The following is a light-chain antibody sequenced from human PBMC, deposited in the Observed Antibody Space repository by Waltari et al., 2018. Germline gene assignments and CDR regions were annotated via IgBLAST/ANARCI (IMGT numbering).Light chain of an antibody. CDR2: DTS. CDR3: QQRSLWPLT. CDR1: ESVSRY. J-gene: IGKJ4*01. V-gene: IGKV3-11*01. Sequence: EIVLTQSPATLSLFAGDRATLSCRASESVSRYLGWYQQKPGQAPRLLIYDTSIRATGVPARFIGSGYGTDFTLTISSLEPEDFALYFCQQRSLWPLTFGGGTKVEI.